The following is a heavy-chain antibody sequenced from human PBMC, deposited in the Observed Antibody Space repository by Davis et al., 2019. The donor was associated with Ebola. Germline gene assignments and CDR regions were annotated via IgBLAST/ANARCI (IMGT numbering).Heavy chain of an antibody. CDR3: AKDTVVIAGLFDY. J-gene: IGHJ4*02. CDR2: LGTSADT. Sequence: GESLKISCAASGFIFSSYVMSWVRQAPGKGLEWVSTLGTSADTYYADSVKGRFTISRDNSKNTLYLQMNSLRAEDTAVYYCAKDTVVIAGLFDYWGQGTLVTVSS. D-gene: IGHD2-15*01. CDR1: GFIFSSYV. V-gene: IGHV3-23*01.